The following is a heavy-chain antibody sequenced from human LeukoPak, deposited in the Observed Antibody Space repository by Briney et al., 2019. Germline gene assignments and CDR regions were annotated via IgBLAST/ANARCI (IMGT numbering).Heavy chain of an antibody. CDR2: INSDGSST. D-gene: IGHD3-22*01. J-gene: IGHJ4*02. Sequence: GGSLRLSCAASGFTFSSYWMHWVRQAPGKGLVWVSRINSDGSSTSYADSVKGRFTISRDNAKNTLYLQMNSLRAEDTAVYYCARDYYDSSGYYLPDYWGQGTLVTVSS. CDR3: ARDYYDSSGYYLPDY. V-gene: IGHV3-74*01. CDR1: GFTFSSYW.